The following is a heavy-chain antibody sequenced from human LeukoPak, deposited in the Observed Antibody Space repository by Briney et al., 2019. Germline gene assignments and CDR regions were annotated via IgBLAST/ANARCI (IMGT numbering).Heavy chain of an antibody. D-gene: IGHD2-2*01. CDR3: ARDRRRYCSSTSCYFFDP. Sequence: GASVKVSCKASGYTFTSYGISWVRQAPGRGLEWMGWISAYNGNTNYAQKLQGRVTMTTDTSTSTAYMELRSLRSDDTAVYYCARDRRRYCSSTSCYFFDPWGQGTLVTVSS. CDR1: GYTFTSYG. CDR2: ISAYNGNT. V-gene: IGHV1-18*01. J-gene: IGHJ5*02.